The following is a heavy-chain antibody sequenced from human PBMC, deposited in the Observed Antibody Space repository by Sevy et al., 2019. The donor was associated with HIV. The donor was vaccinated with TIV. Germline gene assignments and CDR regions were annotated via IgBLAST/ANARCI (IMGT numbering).Heavy chain of an antibody. J-gene: IGHJ4*02. D-gene: IGHD3-16*01. Sequence: GGSLRLSCAASGFTFSTNGMHWVRQAPGKGLEWVAVIWFDGSNTYYADSVKGRFTISRDIAKNTLHLQMNSLRAEDTTVCYCARDLEFYDYAEYGPAFMPDYWGQGTLVTVSS. CDR2: IWFDGSNT. V-gene: IGHV3-33*01. CDR3: ARDLEFYDYAEYGPAFMPDY. CDR1: GFTFSTNG.